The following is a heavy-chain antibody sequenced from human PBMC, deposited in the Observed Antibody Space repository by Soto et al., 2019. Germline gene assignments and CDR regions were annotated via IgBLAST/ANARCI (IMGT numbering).Heavy chain of an antibody. CDR3: ARSSSWSGDDY. Sequence: QVQLQESGPGLVKPSQTLSLTCTVSGGSISSGGYYWSWIRQHPGKGLEWIGYMYYSGSTYYNPSVTSRVTISVDTSKNQFSLKLSSGSAAGTAVYYCARSSSWSGDDYWGPGTLVTVFS. CDR2: MYYSGST. D-gene: IGHD6-13*01. V-gene: IGHV4-31*03. J-gene: IGHJ4*02. CDR1: GGSISSGGYY.